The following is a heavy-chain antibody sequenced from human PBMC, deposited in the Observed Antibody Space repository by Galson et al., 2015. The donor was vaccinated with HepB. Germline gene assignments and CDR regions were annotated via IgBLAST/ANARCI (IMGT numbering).Heavy chain of an antibody. CDR1: GYSFTSYW. V-gene: IGHV5-51*01. J-gene: IGHJ4*02. Sequence: QSGAEVKKPGESLKISCKASGYSFTSYWIGWVRQMPGKGLEWLGIIYPGDSDVRYSPSFEGQVTISTDKSISTAYLQWSSLKASDTALYYCARQLIAPSGVRFFDSWGQGTLVTVSS. CDR3: ARQLIAPSGVRFFDS. D-gene: IGHD6-13*01. CDR2: IYPGDSDV.